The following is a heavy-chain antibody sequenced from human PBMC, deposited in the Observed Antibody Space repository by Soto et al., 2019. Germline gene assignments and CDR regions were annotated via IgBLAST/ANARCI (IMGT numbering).Heavy chain of an antibody. CDR1: GGSFTGYS. V-gene: IGHV4-34*01. CDR2: INHSGGT. Sequence: QAQVQQWGAGLLKPSETLSLTCAVHGGSFTGYSWTWIRQPPGKGLEWLGEINHSGGTNYNPSLKGRVIISVDTSKSQFSLKVTSVTAADTAVYYCARGPTYSISFFSEYFYGLDVWGQGNTVTASS. CDR3: ARGPTYSISFFSEYFYGLDV. J-gene: IGHJ6*02. D-gene: IGHD6-6*01.